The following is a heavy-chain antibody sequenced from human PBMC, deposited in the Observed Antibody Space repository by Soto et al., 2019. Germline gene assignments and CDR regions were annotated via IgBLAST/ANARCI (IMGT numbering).Heavy chain of an antibody. CDR1: GGTFSSYA. V-gene: IGHV1-69*01. CDR3: ASSRGYSSSWYLPYYYGMDV. D-gene: IGHD6-13*01. CDR2: IIPIFGTA. Sequence: QVQLVQSGAEVKKPGSSVKVSCKASGGTFSSYAISWVRQAPGHGLEWMGGIIPIFGTANYAQKFQGRVTITADESTSTAYMELSSLRSEDTAVYYCASSRGYSSSWYLPYYYGMDVWGQGTTVTVSS. J-gene: IGHJ6*02.